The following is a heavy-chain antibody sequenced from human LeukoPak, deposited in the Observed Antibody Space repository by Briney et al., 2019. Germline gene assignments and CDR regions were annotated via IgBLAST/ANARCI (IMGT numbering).Heavy chain of an antibody. CDR3: AKDPYTVMVTDYYYMDV. V-gene: IGHV3-33*06. J-gene: IGHJ6*03. Sequence: PGGSLRLSCAASGFTFSSYGMHWVRQAPGKGLEWVAVIWYDGSNKYYADSVKGRFTISRDNSKNTLYLQMNSLRAEDTAVYYCAKDPYTVMVTDYYYMDVWGKGTTVTVSS. CDR1: GFTFSSYG. CDR2: IWYDGSNK. D-gene: IGHD5-18*01.